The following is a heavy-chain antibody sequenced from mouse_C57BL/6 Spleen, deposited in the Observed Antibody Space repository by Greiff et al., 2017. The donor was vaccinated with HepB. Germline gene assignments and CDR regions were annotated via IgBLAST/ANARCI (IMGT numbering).Heavy chain of an antibody. V-gene: IGHV1-15*01. Sequence: QVQLKQSGAELVRPGASVTLSCKASGYTFTDYEMHWVKQTPVHGLEWIGAIDPETGGTAYNQKFKGKAILTADKSSSTAYMELRSLTSEDSAVYYCTRRAHYYGYAMDYWGQGTSVTVSS. CDR2: IDPETGGT. J-gene: IGHJ4*01. CDR3: TRRAHYYGYAMDY. D-gene: IGHD1-2*01. CDR1: GYTFTDYE.